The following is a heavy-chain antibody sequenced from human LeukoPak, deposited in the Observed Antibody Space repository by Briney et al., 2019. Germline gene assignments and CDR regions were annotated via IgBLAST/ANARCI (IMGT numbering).Heavy chain of an antibody. J-gene: IGHJ3*02. V-gene: IGHV3-11*04. CDR1: GLILSDYY. Sequence: GGSLRLSCAASGLILSDYYMSWIRQAPGKGLEWVSYISSSSSTIYYADSVKGRFTISRDNAKNSLFLQMNSLRAEDTAVYYCARIKCRPGSTSCYPPVGAFDIWGQGTMVTVSS. CDR3: ARIKCRPGSTSCYPPVGAFDI. CDR2: ISSSSSTI. D-gene: IGHD2-2*01.